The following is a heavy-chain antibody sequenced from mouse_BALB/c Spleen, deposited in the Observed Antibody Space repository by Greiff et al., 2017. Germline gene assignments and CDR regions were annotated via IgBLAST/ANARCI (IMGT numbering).Heavy chain of an antibody. CDR1: GFTFSSYA. CDR2: ISSGGST. D-gene: IGHD1-1*01. V-gene: IGHV5-6-5*01. Sequence: EVQLVESGGGLVKPGGSLKLSCAASGFTFSSYAMSWVRQTPEKRLEWVASISSGGSTYYPDSVKGRFTISRDNARNILYLQMSSLRSEDTAMYYCARGGSYYYGSSYYWGQGTTLTVSS. CDR3: ARGGSYYYGSSYY. J-gene: IGHJ2*01.